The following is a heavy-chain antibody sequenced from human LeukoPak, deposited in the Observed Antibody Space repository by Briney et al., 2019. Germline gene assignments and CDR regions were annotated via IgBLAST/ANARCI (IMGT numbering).Heavy chain of an antibody. V-gene: IGHV3-74*01. Sequence: PGGSLRLSCAASGFTFSSYWMHWVRQAPGKGLVWVSRINSDGSSTSYADSVKGRFTISRDNAKNTLYLQMNSLRAEDTAVYYCARSPPSGSHGEADYWGQGTLVTVSS. D-gene: IGHD1-26*01. CDR2: INSDGSST. CDR1: GFTFSSYW. CDR3: ARSPPSGSHGEADY. J-gene: IGHJ4*02.